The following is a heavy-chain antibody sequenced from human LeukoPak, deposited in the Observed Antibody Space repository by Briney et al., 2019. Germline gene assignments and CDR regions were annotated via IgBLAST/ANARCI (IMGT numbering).Heavy chain of an antibody. CDR2: IKQDGSEK. CDR3: ARRDMVRKIIPGAFDI. J-gene: IGHJ3*02. Sequence: GGSLRLSCAVSGFTFSSYWMSWVRQAPGKGLEWVADIKQDGSEKYYLDSVKGRFTISRDNAKNSLYLQMNSLRAEDTAVYYCARRDMVRKIIPGAFDIWGQGTMVTVSS. CDR1: GFTFSSYW. V-gene: IGHV3-7*01. D-gene: IGHD3-10*01.